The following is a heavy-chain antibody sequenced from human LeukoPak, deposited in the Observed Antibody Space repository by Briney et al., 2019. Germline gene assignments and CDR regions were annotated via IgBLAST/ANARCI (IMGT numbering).Heavy chain of an antibody. V-gene: IGHV3-7*01. CDR1: AITFSNSW. Sequence: GGSLRLSCAASAITFSNSWMNWVRQAPGEGLEWVATIKPDGSEKWYVNSVKGRFTISRDNAKNSLYLQMDSLRVDDTAVYYCARDEGYISPTHFDYWGQGTLVTVSS. CDR3: ARDEGYISPTHFDY. D-gene: IGHD6-13*01. J-gene: IGHJ4*02. CDR2: IKPDGSEK.